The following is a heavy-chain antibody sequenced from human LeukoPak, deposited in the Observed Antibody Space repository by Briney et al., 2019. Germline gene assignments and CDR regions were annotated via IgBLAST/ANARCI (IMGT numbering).Heavy chain of an antibody. CDR3: ARDSSVVRYFDWSDYLDY. CDR1: GFTFSSYG. Sequence: GGSLRLSCAASGFTFSSYGMHWVRQAPDKGLEWVAVISSDGLNKKYADSVKGRFTSSRENSMNTLHLQMNNVRPEDTGIYYCARDSSVVRYFDWSDYLDYWGQGTVVTVSS. V-gene: IGHV3-30*03. CDR2: ISSDGLNK. D-gene: IGHD3-9*01. J-gene: IGHJ4*02.